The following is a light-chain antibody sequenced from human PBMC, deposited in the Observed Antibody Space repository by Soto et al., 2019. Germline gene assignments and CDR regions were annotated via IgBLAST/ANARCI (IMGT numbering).Light chain of an antibody. J-gene: IGKJ4*01. V-gene: IGKV3-15*01. CDR3: QQYNNWPLT. CDR1: QSVSSS. Sequence: EIVMTQPPATLSVSPGERATLSCRASQSVSSSLAWYQQKPGQAPRLLIYGASTRATGIPARFSGSGSGTEFTLTISSLQSEDFAVYHCQQYNNWPLTFGGGTKVEIK. CDR2: GAS.